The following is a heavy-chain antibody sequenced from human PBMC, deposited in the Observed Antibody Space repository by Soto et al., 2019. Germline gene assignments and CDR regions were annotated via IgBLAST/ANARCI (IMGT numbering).Heavy chain of an antibody. CDR2: IKQDGSEK. J-gene: IGHJ6*02. D-gene: IGHD6-6*01. CDR1: GFTFSSYW. Sequence: GGSLRLSCAASGFTFSSYWMSWVRQAPGKGLEWVANIKQDGSEKYYVDSVKGRFTISRDNAKNSLYLQMNSLRAEDTAVYYCARDQKARHGYYGMDVWGQGTTVTVSS. CDR3: ARDQKARHGYYGMDV. V-gene: IGHV3-7*01.